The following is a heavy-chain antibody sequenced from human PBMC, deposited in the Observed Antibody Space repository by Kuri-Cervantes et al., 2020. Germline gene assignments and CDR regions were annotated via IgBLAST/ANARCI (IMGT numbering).Heavy chain of an antibody. CDR1: GYTFTGYY. CDR2: INPNSGGT. CDR3: ARDQKRWLQFLDC. J-gene: IGHJ4*02. V-gene: IGHV1-2*02. D-gene: IGHD5-24*01. Sequence: ASVKVSCKASGYTFTGYYMHWVRQAPGQGLEWMGWINPNSGGTNYAQKFQGRVTMTRDTSISTAYMELSRLRSDDTAVYYCARDQKRWLQFLDCWGQGTLVTVSS.